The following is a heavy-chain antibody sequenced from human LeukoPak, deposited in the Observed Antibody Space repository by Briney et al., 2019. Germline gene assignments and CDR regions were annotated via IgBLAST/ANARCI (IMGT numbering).Heavy chain of an antibody. Sequence: SGPTLMNPTQTLTLTCTFSWFSLSPSAVGVGWIRQPPGNALEWRTIFYYYDDKRYSPSRKSSLTMPRDPSKDQVVLTTTNMDPVDTATYYCAHSPWYYDILPGYSTYYFDYWGRGTRVTVSS. CDR2: FYYYDDK. D-gene: IGHD3-9*01. CDR3: AHSPWYYDILPGYSTYYFDY. J-gene: IGHJ4*02. V-gene: IGHV2-5*01. CDR1: WFSLSPSAVG.